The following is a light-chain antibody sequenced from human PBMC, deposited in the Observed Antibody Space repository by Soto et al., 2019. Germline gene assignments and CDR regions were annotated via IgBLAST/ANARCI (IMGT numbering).Light chain of an antibody. CDR2: GNS. V-gene: IGLV1-40*01. CDR1: SSNVGAGYD. J-gene: IGLJ2*01. Sequence: QSVLTQPPSVSGAPGQRVTISCTGSSSNVGAGYDVHWYQQLPGTAPRVLIYGNSNRPSGVPDRFSSSKSGTSASLAITGLQAEDEADYYCQSHDSSLSSLVFGGGTKLTVL. CDR3: QSHDSSLSSLV.